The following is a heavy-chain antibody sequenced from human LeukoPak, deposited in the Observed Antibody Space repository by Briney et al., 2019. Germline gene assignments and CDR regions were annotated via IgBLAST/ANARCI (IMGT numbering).Heavy chain of an antibody. J-gene: IGHJ6*04. V-gene: IGHV3-23*01. D-gene: IGHD3-10*01. Sequence: GGSLRLSCAPSGFSFSSFAMTWVRQAPGKGLEWVSGIIDTGGATYYADSVKGRFTISRDNSKNTLFLQMNSLRAEDTAVYYCAKFNGHPTTNYYMDVWGEGTTVTVSS. CDR3: AKFNGHPTTNYYMDV. CDR1: GFSFSSFA. CDR2: IIDTGGAT.